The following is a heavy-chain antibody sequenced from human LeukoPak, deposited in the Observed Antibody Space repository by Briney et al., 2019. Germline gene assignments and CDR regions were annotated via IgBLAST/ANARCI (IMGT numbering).Heavy chain of an antibody. CDR1: GGSFSGYY. D-gene: IGHD6-19*01. CDR3: ARTGIAVLFDY. V-gene: IGHV4-34*01. CDR2: INHSGST. Sequence: SETLSLTCAVYGGSFSGYYWSWIRQPPGKGLEWIGEINHSGSTNYNPSLKGPVTISVDTSKNQFSLKLSSVTAADTAVYYCARTGIAVLFDYWGQGTLVTVSS. J-gene: IGHJ4*02.